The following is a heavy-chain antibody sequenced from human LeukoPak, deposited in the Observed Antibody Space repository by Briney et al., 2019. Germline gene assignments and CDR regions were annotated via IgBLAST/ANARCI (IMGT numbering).Heavy chain of an antibody. D-gene: IGHD3-10*01. J-gene: IGHJ4*02. Sequence: PSETLSLTCAVSGGSISSSSWWSWVRQPPGKGLEWTGEIYHSGSIKYNPSLESRVTVSLDNSKSQFSLKLTSVTAADTAVYYCARDHYGSGSYEYWGQGTLVTVSS. V-gene: IGHV4-4*02. CDR1: GGSISSSSW. CDR3: ARDHYGSGSYEY. CDR2: IYHSGSI.